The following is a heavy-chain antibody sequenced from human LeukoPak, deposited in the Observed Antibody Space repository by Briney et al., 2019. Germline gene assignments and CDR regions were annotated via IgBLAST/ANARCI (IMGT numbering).Heavy chain of an antibody. Sequence: ASVKVSCKASGGTFSSYASSWVRQAPGQGLEWMGGIIPIFGTANYAQKFQGRVTITADESTSTAYMELSSLRSEDTAVYYCARDRHRAAPIWPNYYYYYGMDVWGQGTTVTVSS. CDR2: IIPIFGTA. J-gene: IGHJ6*02. CDR1: GGTFSSYA. V-gene: IGHV1-69*13. D-gene: IGHD1-14*01. CDR3: ARDRHRAAPIWPNYYYYYGMDV.